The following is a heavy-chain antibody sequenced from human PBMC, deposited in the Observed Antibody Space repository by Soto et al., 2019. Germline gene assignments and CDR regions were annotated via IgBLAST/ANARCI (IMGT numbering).Heavy chain of an antibody. CDR2: LIPIFGAA. CDR3: ARGRSSPHFAP. J-gene: IGHJ5*02. Sequence: QVQLVQSGAEVRKPGSSVKVSCKISGGTFTNYVISWLRQAPGQGLEWMGGLIPIFGAANLAQKFQGRVTITADESTHTVNMELSSLTSEDTAVYYCARGRSSPHFAPWGKGTLVPVSS. V-gene: IGHV1-69*01. CDR1: GGTFTNYV. D-gene: IGHD6-6*01.